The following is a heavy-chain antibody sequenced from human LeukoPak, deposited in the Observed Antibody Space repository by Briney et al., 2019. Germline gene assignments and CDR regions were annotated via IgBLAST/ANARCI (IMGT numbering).Heavy chain of an antibody. CDR2: LYSGGTT. J-gene: IGHJ4*02. Sequence: GSLRLSCAASGFTVSSNYMTWVRQAPGRGLEWVSLLYSGGTTYYADSVKGRFTTSRDNSKNTLYLQMNSLRVEDTAVYYCARTVGGTVFDYWGQGTLVAVSS. V-gene: IGHV3-66*01. CDR1: GFTVSSNY. D-gene: IGHD1-26*01. CDR3: ARTVGGTVFDY.